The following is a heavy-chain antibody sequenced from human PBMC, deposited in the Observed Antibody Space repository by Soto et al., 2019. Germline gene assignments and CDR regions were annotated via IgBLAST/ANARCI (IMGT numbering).Heavy chain of an antibody. CDR3: ARQPLATLAIYGLDV. D-gene: IGHD6-6*01. CDR1: GSNVSSDIAA. CDR2: TYYRSKWNT. J-gene: IGHJ6*02. V-gene: IGHV6-1*01. Sequence: SQTLPITCVMSGSNVSSDIAARNCIRQSPSRGLEWLGRTYYRSKWNTDSAVSMKNRITITPDTSKNLFSLQLDSVTPEDTAVYYCARQPLATLAIYGLDVWGQGTTVTVSS.